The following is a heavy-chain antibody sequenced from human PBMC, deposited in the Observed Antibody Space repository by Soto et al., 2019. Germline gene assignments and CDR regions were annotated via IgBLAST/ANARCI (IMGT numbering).Heavy chain of an antibody. Sequence: EVQLVESGGGLVQPGGSLRLSCAASAFTFSTYWMSWVRQAPGKGLEWVANIKQDGSEKYYVDSVKGRFTISRDNAKNSLYLQMNSLRAEDTAVYYCARLGYCSSTSCYYGWSDPWGQGTLVTVSS. V-gene: IGHV3-7*03. D-gene: IGHD2-2*01. J-gene: IGHJ5*02. CDR2: IKQDGSEK. CDR1: AFTFSTYW. CDR3: ARLGYCSSTSCYYGWSDP.